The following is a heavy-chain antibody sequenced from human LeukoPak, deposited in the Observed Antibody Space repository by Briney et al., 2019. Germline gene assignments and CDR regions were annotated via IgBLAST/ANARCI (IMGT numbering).Heavy chain of an antibody. CDR3: AKTSDSSATEN. D-gene: IGHD3-22*01. V-gene: IGHV3-23*01. CDR2: ISGSGSST. CDR1: GFXFSNYA. Sequence: GGSLRLSCAASGFXFSNYAIRWVRQAPGKGLAWVAGISGSGSSTFHADSVKGRFTISRDNSKNTLYLQMNSLRGEDTAVYYCAKTSDSSATENWGQGTLVTVSS. J-gene: IGHJ4*02.